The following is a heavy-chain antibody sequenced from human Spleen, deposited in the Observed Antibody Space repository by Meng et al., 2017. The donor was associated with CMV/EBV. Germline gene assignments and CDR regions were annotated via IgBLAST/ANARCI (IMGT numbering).Heavy chain of an antibody. V-gene: IGHV3-11*01. CDR1: GFTFSDYY. CDR3: ARDCGGDCPYYYYGMDV. CDR2: ISSSGSTI. J-gene: IGHJ6*02. Sequence: GESLKISCAASGFTFSDYYMSWIRQAPGKGLEWVSYISSSGSTIYYADSVKGRFTISRDNAKNSLYLQMNSLRAEDTAVYYCARDCGGDCPYYYYGMDVWGQGTTVTVPS. D-gene: IGHD2-21*01.